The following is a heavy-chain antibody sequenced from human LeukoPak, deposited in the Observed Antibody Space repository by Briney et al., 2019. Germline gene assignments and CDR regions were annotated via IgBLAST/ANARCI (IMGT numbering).Heavy chain of an antibody. V-gene: IGHV3-21*01. CDR1: RFAFSSYT. D-gene: IGHD6-13*01. Sequence: GGSLRLSCAASRFAFSSYTMPWVRQAPGKGLEWVSSISSSSSYIYYADSVKGRFTISRDNAKNSLYLQMNSLRAEDTAVYYCARDLVRVAAAEVDYWGQGTLVTVSS. CDR3: ARDLVRVAAAEVDY. J-gene: IGHJ4*02. CDR2: ISSSSSYI.